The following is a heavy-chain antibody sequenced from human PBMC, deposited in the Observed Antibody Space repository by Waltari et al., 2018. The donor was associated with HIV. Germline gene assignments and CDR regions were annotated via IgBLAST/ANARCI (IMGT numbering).Heavy chain of an antibody. Sequence: EGQLVPSGAEVKKPGEALGMLRQGSGYRLTSLRISWVRQMPGKGLEWMGRIDPSDSYTNYSPSFQGHVTISADKSISTAYLQWSSLKASDTAMYYCAKLRSGSYDWFDPWGQGTLVTVSS. CDR3: AKLRSGSYDWFDP. J-gene: IGHJ5*02. V-gene: IGHV5-10-1*01. CDR2: IDPSDSYT. D-gene: IGHD3-10*01. CDR1: GYRLTSLR.